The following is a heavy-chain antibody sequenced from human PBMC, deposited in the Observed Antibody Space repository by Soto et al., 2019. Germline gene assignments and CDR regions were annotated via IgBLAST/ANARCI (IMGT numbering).Heavy chain of an antibody. Sequence: EVQLVESGGGLIQPGDSLRLSCAASGFTVSSNYVTWVRQAPGKGLEWVSVIYSGGSTFYADSVKGRFTISRDNSKNTVYLQMNSLRVEDTAVYYCAREGGSYFFDYWGQGTLVTVSS. CDR1: GFTVSSNY. V-gene: IGHV3-53*01. CDR2: IYSGGST. CDR3: AREGGSYFFDY. D-gene: IGHD1-26*01. J-gene: IGHJ4*02.